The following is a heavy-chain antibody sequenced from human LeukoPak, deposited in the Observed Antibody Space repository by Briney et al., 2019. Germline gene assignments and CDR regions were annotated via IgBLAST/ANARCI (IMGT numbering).Heavy chain of an antibody. V-gene: IGHV1-18*01. CDR3: ARVGATTRWFDP. D-gene: IGHD1-26*01. Sequence: AASVKVSCKASGYTFTNYGISGVRQAPGQGLEWMGWISIYNGNTDYAQKLRGRVTMTTDTSTSTAYMELRSLRSDDTAVYYCARVGATTRWFDPWGQGTLVTVSS. CDR1: GYTFTNYG. CDR2: ISIYNGNT. J-gene: IGHJ5*02.